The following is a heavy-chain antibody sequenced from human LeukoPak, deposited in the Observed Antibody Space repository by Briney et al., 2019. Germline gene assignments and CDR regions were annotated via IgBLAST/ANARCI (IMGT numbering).Heavy chain of an antibody. CDR1: GFTFSDYY. J-gene: IGHJ3*02. CDR3: ARDYGSGSYYENPHAFDI. CDR2: IRSSGSTT. V-gene: IGHV3-11*01. D-gene: IGHD3-10*01. Sequence: PGGSLRLSCAASGFTFSDYYMTWIRQAPGKGLEWVSSIRSSGSTTYYADSVKGRFTISRDNAKNSLYLQMNSLRAEDTAVYYCARDYGSGSYYENPHAFDIWGQGTMVTVSS.